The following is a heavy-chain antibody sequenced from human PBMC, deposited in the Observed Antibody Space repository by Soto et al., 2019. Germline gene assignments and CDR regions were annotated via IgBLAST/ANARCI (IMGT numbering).Heavy chain of an antibody. CDR2: IYPGDSDT. V-gene: IGHV5-51*01. Sequence: GESLKISCKGSGYNFAHYWIGWVRQMPGKGLECMGIIYPGDSDTRYSPSFQGQVTITADKSISTAYVQWNSLKASDTAIYYCVRQRIYNSGHPFDYWGQGTLVTVSS. CDR1: GYNFAHYW. J-gene: IGHJ4*02. D-gene: IGHD6-19*01. CDR3: VRQRIYNSGHPFDY.